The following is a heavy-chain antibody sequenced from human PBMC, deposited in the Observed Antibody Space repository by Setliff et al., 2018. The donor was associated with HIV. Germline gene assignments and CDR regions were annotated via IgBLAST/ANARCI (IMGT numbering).Heavy chain of an antibody. CDR1: GYTSTSYD. CDR3: ARTRSGGSSVYYYYYMDV. D-gene: IGHD2-15*01. Sequence: ASVKVSCKASGYTSTSYDINWVRQATGQGLEWMGWMNPDSGNTGSAQNFQGRLTITWNTSISTAYMELGSLGFDDTAVYFCARTRSGGSSVYYYYYMDVWGQGTAVT. CDR2: MNPDSGNT. V-gene: IGHV1-8*01. J-gene: IGHJ6*03.